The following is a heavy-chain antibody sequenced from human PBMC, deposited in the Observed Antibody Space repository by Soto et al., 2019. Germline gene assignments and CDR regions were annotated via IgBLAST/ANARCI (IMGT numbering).Heavy chain of an antibody. J-gene: IGHJ3*02. CDR3: ARDQQYDSSGYYFDAFDI. Sequence: QVQLVQSGAEVKKPGASVKVSCKASGYTFTSYAMHWVRQAPGQRLEWMGWINAGNGNTKYSQKFQGRVTITRDTSASTAYMELSSLRSEDTAVYYCARDQQYDSSGYYFDAFDIWGQGTMVTVSS. V-gene: IGHV1-3*01. CDR1: GYTFTSYA. CDR2: INAGNGNT. D-gene: IGHD3-22*01.